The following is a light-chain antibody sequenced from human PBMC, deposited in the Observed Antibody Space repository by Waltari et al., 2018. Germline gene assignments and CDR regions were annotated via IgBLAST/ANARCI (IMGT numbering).Light chain of an antibody. V-gene: IGKV1-6*01. Sequence: AIQMTQSPSSLSASVGDRVAITCLASQYIINDLGWYQQKPGEAPKVLIHAASNLQSGVPSRFSGSGSGTDFTLTISSLQPEDFATYYGLQDYNYPRTFGQGTKVEIK. CDR1: QYIIND. CDR2: AAS. CDR3: LQDYNYPRT. J-gene: IGKJ1*01.